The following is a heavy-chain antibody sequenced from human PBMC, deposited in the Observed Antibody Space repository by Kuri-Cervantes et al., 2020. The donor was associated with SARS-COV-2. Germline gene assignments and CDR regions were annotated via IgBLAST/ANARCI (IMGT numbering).Heavy chain of an antibody. D-gene: IGHD6-13*01. CDR2: IYHSGST. Sequence: SETLSLTCAVSGYSISSGYYWGWIRQPPGKGLEWIGSIYHSGSTYYNPSLKSRVTMSVDTSKNQFSLKLSSVTAADTAVYYCARDRYSSSWYEGVLFAFDIWGQGTMVTVSS. J-gene: IGHJ3*02. V-gene: IGHV4-38-2*02. CDR3: ARDRYSSSWYEGVLFAFDI. CDR1: GYSISSGYY.